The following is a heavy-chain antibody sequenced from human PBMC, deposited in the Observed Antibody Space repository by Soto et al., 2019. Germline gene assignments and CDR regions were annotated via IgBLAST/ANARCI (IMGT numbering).Heavy chain of an antibody. CDR2: ISSSGGNT. Sequence: LRLSCAASGFSFSTYTMSWVRQAPGKGLEWVSGISSSGGNTYYSDSVKGRFTISRDNSKDTLFLQMNRLGAEDTALYFCAKDLRTGVASTYFDYWGQGNLVTVSS. D-gene: IGHD3-3*01. CDR3: AKDLRTGVASTYFDY. CDR1: GFSFSTYT. V-gene: IGHV3-23*01. J-gene: IGHJ4*02.